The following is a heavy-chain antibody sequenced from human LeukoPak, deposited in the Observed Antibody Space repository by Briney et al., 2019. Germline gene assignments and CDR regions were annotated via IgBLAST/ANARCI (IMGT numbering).Heavy chain of an antibody. CDR1: GGSFSGYQ. V-gene: IGHV3-66*01. Sequence: PSETLSLTCVVSGGSFSGYQWNWIRQAPGKGLEWVSAINVVGNTYYADSVMGRFTISRDNSKNTLYLQMNSLTVEDTALYFCVRDLNSWGQGTLVTVSS. J-gene: IGHJ4*02. CDR2: INVVGNT. CDR3: VRDLNS.